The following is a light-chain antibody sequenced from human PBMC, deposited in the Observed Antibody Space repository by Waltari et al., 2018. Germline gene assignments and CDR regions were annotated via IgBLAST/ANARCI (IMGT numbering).Light chain of an antibody. Sequence: QSALTQPASVSGSPGQSVTIFCAGTSNDVGGYNSFSWYQEHPGQAPRVIIYDVSYRPSGVSDAFSGSECGNPASLTLSGLQAEDEADYYCSSQSSNDVVLFGGGTKLTVL. CDR3: SSQSSNDVVL. CDR2: DVS. V-gene: IGLV2-14*01. J-gene: IGLJ2*01. CDR1: SNDVGGYNS.